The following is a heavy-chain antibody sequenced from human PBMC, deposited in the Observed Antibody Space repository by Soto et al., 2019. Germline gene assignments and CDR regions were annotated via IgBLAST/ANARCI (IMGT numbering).Heavy chain of an antibody. V-gene: IGHV3-73*01. Sequence: PGGSLRLSCAASGFSFSGSAMHWVRQVSVKGLEWVGQIRSKANNYATAYAASVKGRFTISRDDSKNTAYLQMNSLKTEDTAMYYCTSRYDLLTGPYWGQGTLVTVSS. CDR2: IRSKANNYAT. CDR3: TSRYDLLTGPY. CDR1: GFSFSGSA. J-gene: IGHJ4*02. D-gene: IGHD3-9*01.